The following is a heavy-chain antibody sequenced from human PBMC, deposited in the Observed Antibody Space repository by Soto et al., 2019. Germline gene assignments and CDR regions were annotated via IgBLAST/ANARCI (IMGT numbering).Heavy chain of an antibody. J-gene: IGHJ6*02. D-gene: IGHD2-2*01. V-gene: IGHV1-8*01. Sequence: GASVKVSCKASGYTFTSYDINWVRQATGQGLEWMGWMNPNSGNTGYAQKFQGRVTMTRNTSISTAYMELSSLRSEDTAVYYCASIIPGLLVPAANYYYYGMDVWGQGTTVTVSS. CDR3: ASIIPGLLVPAANYYYYGMDV. CDR1: GYTFTSYD. CDR2: MNPNSGNT.